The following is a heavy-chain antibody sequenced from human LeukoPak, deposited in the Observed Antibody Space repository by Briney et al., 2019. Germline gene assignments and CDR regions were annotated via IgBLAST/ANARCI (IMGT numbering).Heavy chain of an antibody. Sequence: GGSLRLSCAASGFTFSSYAMSWVRQAPGKGLEWVSAISGSGGSTYYADSVKGRFTISRDNSKNTLYLQMNSLRAEDTAVYYCEKKQRGGWSLPGGGGGYFDYWGQGTLVTVSS. CDR3: EKKQRGGWSLPGGGGGYFDY. CDR1: GFTFSSYA. CDR2: ISGSGGST. J-gene: IGHJ4*02. D-gene: IGHD2-15*01. V-gene: IGHV3-23*01.